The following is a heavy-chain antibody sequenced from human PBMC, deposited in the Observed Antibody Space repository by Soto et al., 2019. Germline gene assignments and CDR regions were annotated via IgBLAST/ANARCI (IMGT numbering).Heavy chain of an antibody. Sequence: GGSLRLSCAASGFTFSSYATHWVRQAPGKGLEWVAVISYDGSNKYYADSVKGRFTISRDNSKNTLYLQMNSLRAEDTAVYYCARDWDVAGTGSFDAFDIWGQGTMVTVSS. J-gene: IGHJ3*02. CDR3: ARDWDVAGTGSFDAFDI. V-gene: IGHV3-30-3*01. D-gene: IGHD6-19*01. CDR1: GFTFSSYA. CDR2: ISYDGSNK.